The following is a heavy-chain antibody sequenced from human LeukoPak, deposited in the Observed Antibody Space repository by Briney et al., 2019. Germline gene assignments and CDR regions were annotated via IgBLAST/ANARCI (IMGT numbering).Heavy chain of an antibody. Sequence: SGPALVKPTQTLTLTCTFSGFSLSTSGVGVGWIRQPPGKALQWLSLIYWDDEKYYSPSLKSRLPISRDTSRNQVVLTMTNMDPLDTGTYFCAHSYYFGSRSYYNVWFAPWGLGTLVSVSS. CDR3: AHSYYFGSRSYYNVWFAP. V-gene: IGHV2-5*02. CDR2: IYWDDEK. J-gene: IGHJ5*02. D-gene: IGHD3-10*01. CDR1: GFSLSTSGVG.